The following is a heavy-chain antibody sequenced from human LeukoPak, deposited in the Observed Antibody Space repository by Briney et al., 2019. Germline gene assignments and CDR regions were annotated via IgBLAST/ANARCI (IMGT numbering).Heavy chain of an antibody. V-gene: IGHV3-30*18. J-gene: IGHJ6*02. Sequence: PGRSLRLSCAASGFTFSRHDMHWVRQAPGRGLEWVALISYDGTNKYYGDSVKGRFTISRDNSKNTLYLQMTSLRPEDTAVHYCAKRMEYYYGMDVWGQGTTVTVSS. CDR2: ISYDGTNK. CDR3: AKRMEYYYGMDV. D-gene: IGHD1-1*01. CDR1: GFTFSRHD.